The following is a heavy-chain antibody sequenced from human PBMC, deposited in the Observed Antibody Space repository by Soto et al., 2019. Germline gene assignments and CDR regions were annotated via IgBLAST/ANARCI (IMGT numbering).Heavy chain of an antibody. CDR1: GFTFSNAW. CDR2: IKSKTDGGTT. D-gene: IGHD3-16*02. V-gene: IGHV3-15*01. J-gene: IGHJ4*02. CDR3: TTAYYDYVWGSYRTKFDY. Sequence: GGSLRLSCAASGFTFSNAWMSWVRQAPGKGLEWVGRIKSKTDGGTTDHAAPVKGRFTISRDDSQNTLYLQMNSLKAEDTAVYYCTTAYYDYVWGSYRTKFDYWGQGTLVTVSS.